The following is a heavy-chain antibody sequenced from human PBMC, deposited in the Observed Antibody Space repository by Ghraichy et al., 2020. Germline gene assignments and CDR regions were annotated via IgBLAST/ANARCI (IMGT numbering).Heavy chain of an antibody. J-gene: IGHJ4*02. Sequence: SETLSLTCTVSGGSISSSSYYWGWIRQPPGKGLEWIGSIYYSGSTYYNPSLKSRVTISVDTSKNQFSLKLSSVTAADTAVYYCARRSLGGYNYDYWGQGTLVTVSS. CDR2: IYYSGST. CDR3: ARRSLGGYNYDY. D-gene: IGHD5-24*01. CDR1: GGSISSSSYY. V-gene: IGHV4-39*01.